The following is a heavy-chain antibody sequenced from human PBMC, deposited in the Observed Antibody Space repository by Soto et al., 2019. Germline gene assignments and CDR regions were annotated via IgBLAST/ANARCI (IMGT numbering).Heavy chain of an antibody. V-gene: IGHV1-46*01. CDR1: GYTFTGYY. CDR3: ARDRNYDFWSGYPYYFDY. J-gene: IGHJ4*02. D-gene: IGHD3-3*01. CDR2: INPNGGGT. Sequence: ASVKVSCKASGYTFTGYYMHWLRQAPGQGLEWMGIINPNGGGTSYAQKFQGRVTMTRDTSTSTAYMELSSLRSEDTAVYYCARDRNYDFWSGYPYYFDYWGQGTLDTVSS.